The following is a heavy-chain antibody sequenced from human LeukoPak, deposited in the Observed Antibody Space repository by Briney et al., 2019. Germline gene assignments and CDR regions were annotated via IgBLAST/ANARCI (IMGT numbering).Heavy chain of an antibody. D-gene: IGHD2-2*02. CDR3: ARVWARDCSSTSCYRYYYYYYMGV. V-gene: IGHV4-34*01. CDR2: INHSGST. CDR1: GGSFSGYY. Sequence: KPSETLSLTCAVYGGSFSGYYWSWIRQPPGKGLEWIGEINHSGSTNYNPSLKSRVTISVDTSKNQFSLKLSSVTAADTAVYYCARVWARDCSSTSCYRYYYYYYMGVWGKGTTVTVSS. J-gene: IGHJ6*03.